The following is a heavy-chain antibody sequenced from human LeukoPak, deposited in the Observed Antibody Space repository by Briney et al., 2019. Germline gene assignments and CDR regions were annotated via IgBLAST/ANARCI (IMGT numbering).Heavy chain of an antibody. CDR2: INPNSGGT. V-gene: IGHV1-2*02. D-gene: IGHD2-2*01. J-gene: IGHJ5*02. Sequence: ASVKVSCKASGYTFTRYYMHWVRQAPGQGLEWMGWINPNSGGTNYAQKFQGRVTMTRDTSISTAYMELSRLRSDDTAVYYCAREDGGVVPAAMRFDPWGQGTLVTVSS. CDR1: GYTFTRYY. CDR3: AREDGGVVPAAMRFDP.